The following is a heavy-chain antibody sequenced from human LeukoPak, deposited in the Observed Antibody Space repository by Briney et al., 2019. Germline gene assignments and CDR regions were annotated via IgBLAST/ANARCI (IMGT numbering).Heavy chain of an antibody. D-gene: IGHD4-17*01. CDR2: ISSSSSTI. V-gene: IGHV3-48*04. CDR1: GFTFSSYS. Sequence: ERSLRLSCAASGFTFSSYSMNWVRQAPGKGLEWVSYISSSSSTIYYADSVKGRFTISRDNAKNSLYLQMNSLRAEDTAVYYCARGTVTPYYYYMDVWGKGTTVTVSS. CDR3: ARGTVTPYYYYMDV. J-gene: IGHJ6*03.